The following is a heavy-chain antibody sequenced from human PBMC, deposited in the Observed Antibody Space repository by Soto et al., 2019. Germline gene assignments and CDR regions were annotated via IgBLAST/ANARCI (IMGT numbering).Heavy chain of an antibody. V-gene: IGHV3-23*01. J-gene: IGHJ5*02. D-gene: IGHD3-16*01. CDR3: VATDVPHPGGGP. CDR2: FSPTGSST. Sequence: PGRSMRVSCAASGFTFSGFARTRVSQSPGKGLEWVSTFSPTGSSTYAADSVKGRLTVSRDISKNTLYLQMNSLRVEDTTLYYCVATDVPHPGGGPWAQGLMVTVSS. CDR1: GFTFSGFA.